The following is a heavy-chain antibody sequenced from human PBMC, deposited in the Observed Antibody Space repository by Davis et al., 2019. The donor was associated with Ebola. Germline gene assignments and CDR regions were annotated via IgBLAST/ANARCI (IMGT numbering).Heavy chain of an antibody. V-gene: IGHV4-39*07. D-gene: IGHD1-1*01. J-gene: IGHJ4*02. CDR2: IFHSGST. CDR3: ARGLYPWELDY. Sequence: SETLSLTCTVSGGSISEGIHYWGWIRQPPGKGLEWIGSIFHSGSTYYNSSLKSRVTISVDTSKNQFSLKLSSVTAADTAVYYCARGLYPWELDYWGQGTLVTVSS. CDR1: GGSISEGIHY.